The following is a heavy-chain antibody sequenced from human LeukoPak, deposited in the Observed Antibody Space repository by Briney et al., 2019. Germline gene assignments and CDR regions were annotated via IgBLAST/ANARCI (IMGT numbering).Heavy chain of an antibody. CDR1: GVTFSDYA. CDR3: AILGYCSGGSCYHAIYFDY. CDR2: ISGRGDST. V-gene: IGHV3-23*01. Sequence: GGSLRLSCAVSGVTFSDYAMSWVRQAPGKGLEWVSDISGRGDSTYYADSVKGRFTISRDKSKNTVYLQMNSLRAEDTAVYYCAILGYCSGGSCYHAIYFDYWGQGTLVTVSS. D-gene: IGHD2-15*01. J-gene: IGHJ4*02.